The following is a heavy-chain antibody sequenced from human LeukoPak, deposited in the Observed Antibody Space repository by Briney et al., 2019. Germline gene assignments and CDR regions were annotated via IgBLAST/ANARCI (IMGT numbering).Heavy chain of an antibody. CDR3: AKGKGAWEREAFDY. CDR1: GFTFSSYG. Sequence: GGSLRLSCTASGFTFSSYGMHWVRQAPGKGLEWVAVISYDGSNKFYADSVKGRFTISRDNSKNTLYLQMNSLRAEDTAVYYCAKGKGAWEREAFDYWGQGTLVTVSS. V-gene: IGHV3-30*18. CDR2: ISYDGSNK. J-gene: IGHJ4*02. D-gene: IGHD1-26*01.